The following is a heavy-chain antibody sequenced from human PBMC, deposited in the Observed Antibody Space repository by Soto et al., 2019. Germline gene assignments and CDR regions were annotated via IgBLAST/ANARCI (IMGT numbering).Heavy chain of an antibody. CDR1: GGSISSSSYY. V-gene: IGHV4-39*01. D-gene: IGHD2-2*01. CDR2: IYYSGST. CDR3: ARQDIVVVPAAMGAYYYYYGMDV. Sequence: KASETLSLTCTVSGGSISSSSYYWGWIRQPPGKGLEWIGSIYYSGSTYYNPSLKSRVTISVDTSKNQFSLKLSSVTAADTAVYYCARQDIVVVPAAMGAYYYYYGMDVWGQGTTVTVSS. J-gene: IGHJ6*02.